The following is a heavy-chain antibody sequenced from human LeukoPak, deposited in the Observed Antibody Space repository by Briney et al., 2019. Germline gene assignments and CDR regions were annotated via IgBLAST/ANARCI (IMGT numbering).Heavy chain of an antibody. J-gene: IGHJ5*02. CDR1: GFTFDDYA. CDR2: ISGDGGST. V-gene: IGHV3-43*02. Sequence: GGSLRLXCAASGFTFDDYAMHWVRQAPGKGLEWVSLISGDGGSTYYADSVKGRFTISRGNSKNSLYLQMNSLRTEDTALYYCAKDITGRVLAYYYDSSGYYFSWGQGTLVTVSS. D-gene: IGHD3-22*01. CDR3: AKDITGRVLAYYYDSSGYYFS.